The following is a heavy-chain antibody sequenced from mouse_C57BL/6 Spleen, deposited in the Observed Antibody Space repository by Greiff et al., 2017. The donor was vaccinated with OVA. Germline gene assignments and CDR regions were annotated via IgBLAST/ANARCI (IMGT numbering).Heavy chain of an antibody. CDR1: GFTFSDYY. CDR3: ARRGSYYDYDGYYFDY. CDR2: ISNGGGST. V-gene: IGHV5-12*01. Sequence: EVKLVESGGGLVQPGGSLKLSCAASGFTFSDYYMYWVRQTPEKRLEWVAYISNGGGSTYYPDTVKGRFTISRDNAKNTLYLQMSRLKSEDTAMYYCARRGSYYDYDGYYFDYWGQGTTLTVSS. J-gene: IGHJ2*01. D-gene: IGHD2-4*01.